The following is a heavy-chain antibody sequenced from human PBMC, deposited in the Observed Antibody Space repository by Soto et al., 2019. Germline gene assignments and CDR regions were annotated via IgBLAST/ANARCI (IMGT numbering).Heavy chain of an antibody. J-gene: IGHJ4*02. CDR1: GFNFDDYA. Sequence: GGSLRLSCAASGFNFDDYAMHWVRQIPGKGLEWVSDISRESSNIDYADSVKGRFSISRDNAKNSLYLQMNSLRAEDTAVYYCAREQAVGSNFDYWGQGTLVTVSS. D-gene: IGHD3-16*01. CDR3: AREQAVGSNFDY. V-gene: IGHV3-9*01. CDR2: ISRESSNI.